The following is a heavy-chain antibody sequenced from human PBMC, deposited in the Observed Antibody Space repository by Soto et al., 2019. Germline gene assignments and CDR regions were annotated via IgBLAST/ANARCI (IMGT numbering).Heavy chain of an antibody. D-gene: IGHD2-8*02. J-gene: IGHJ4*02. V-gene: IGHV4-30-4*01. Sequence: QVRLQESGPGLVKPSQTLSLTCTVSGVSLNSNSYYWGFIRQPPGKGLDWIGYLYSSGSSYSNPSLNGPVAMSVDTSQPHYSLTLSSGTAADTNVYFCVRGPDCAAVDARHRYFDGWVQGMPVTVSS. CDR2: LYSSGSS. CDR1: GVSLNSNSYY. CDR3: VRGPDCAAVDARHRYFDG.